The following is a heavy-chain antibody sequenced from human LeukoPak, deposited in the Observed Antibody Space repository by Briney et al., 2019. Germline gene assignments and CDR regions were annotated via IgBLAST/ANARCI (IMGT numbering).Heavy chain of an antibody. CDR2: INHSGST. D-gene: IGHD4-17*01. Sequence: PGGSLRLSCAASGFTFSSYSMNWIRQPPGKGLEWIGEINHSGSTNYNPSLKSRVTILVDTSKNQFSLKLSSVTAADTAVYYCARGHSPVTTKVSYFQHWGQGTLVTVSS. CDR3: ARGHSPVTTKVSYFQH. CDR1: GFTFSSYS. V-gene: IGHV4-34*01. J-gene: IGHJ1*01.